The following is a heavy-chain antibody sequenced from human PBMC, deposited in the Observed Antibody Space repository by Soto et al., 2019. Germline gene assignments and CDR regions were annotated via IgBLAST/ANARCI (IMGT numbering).Heavy chain of an antibody. CDR1: GYSFTNYW. D-gene: IGHD2-2*01. V-gene: IGHV5-10-1*01. CDR3: AREAGYCNSTSCASESYWFDP. Sequence: PGESLKISCKGSGYSFTNYWISWVRQMPGKGLEWMGRIDPSDSYTNYSPSFQGHVTISVDKSISTAYLQWSSLKASDTAMYYCAREAGYCNSTSCASESYWFDPWGQGTLVTVSS. J-gene: IGHJ5*02. CDR2: IDPSDSYT.